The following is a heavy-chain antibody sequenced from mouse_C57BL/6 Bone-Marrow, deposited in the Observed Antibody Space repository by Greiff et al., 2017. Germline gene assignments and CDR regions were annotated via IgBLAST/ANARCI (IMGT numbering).Heavy chain of an antibody. J-gene: IGHJ4*01. V-gene: IGHV5-6*01. CDR2: ISSGGSYT. CDR3: ARHYDYYAMDY. Sequence: EVMLMESGGDLVKPGGSLKLSCAASGFTFSSYGMSWVRQTPDKRLEWVATISSGGSYTYYPDSVKGRFTISRDNAKNTLYLQMSSLKSEDTAMYYCARHYDYYAMDYWGQGTSVTVSS. CDR1: GFTFSSYG.